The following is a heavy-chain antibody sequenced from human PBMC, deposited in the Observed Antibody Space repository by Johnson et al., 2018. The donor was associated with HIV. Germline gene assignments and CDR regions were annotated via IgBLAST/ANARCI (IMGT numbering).Heavy chain of an antibody. CDR2: ISYDGSNK. CDR3: AKSAASAGGDDAFDI. Sequence: VLLLESGGGVVQPGRSLRLSCAASGFTFSSYGMHWVRQAPGKGLEWVAVISYDGSNKYSADSVKGRFTISRDNSKNTLFLQMNSLRDEDTAVYYCAKSAASAGGDDAFDIWGQGTMVTVSS. CDR1: GFTFSSYG. D-gene: IGHD3-16*01. V-gene: IGHV3-30*18. J-gene: IGHJ3*02.